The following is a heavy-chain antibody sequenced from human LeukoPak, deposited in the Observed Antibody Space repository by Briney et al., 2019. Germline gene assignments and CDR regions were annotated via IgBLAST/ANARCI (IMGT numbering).Heavy chain of an antibody. CDR3: ARRYTSSWAHWFDP. Sequence: GGSLRLSCAASGFTVSNYYMSWVRQAPGKGLEWVSIIYSSGNTYYADSVKGRFTISRDNSKNTLYLEMNSLRAEDTAVYYCARRYTSSWAHWFDPWGQGTLVTVSS. CDR2: IYSSGNT. CDR1: GFTVSNYY. V-gene: IGHV3-53*01. J-gene: IGHJ5*02. D-gene: IGHD2-15*01.